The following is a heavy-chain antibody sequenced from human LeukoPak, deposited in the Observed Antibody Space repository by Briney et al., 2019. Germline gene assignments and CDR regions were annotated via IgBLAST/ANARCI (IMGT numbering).Heavy chain of an antibody. Sequence: SQTLSLTCAISGDSVSNNRATWIWIRQSPSRSLELLGRTYSRSKWYSDYAVSVKSRITIHPDASKNHFSLHLNSVTPEDTAVYYCARVLTLGAFDIWGQGTMVTVSS. J-gene: IGHJ3*02. CDR3: ARVLTLGAFDI. V-gene: IGHV6-1*01. CDR1: GDSVSNNRAT. CDR2: TYSRSKWYS.